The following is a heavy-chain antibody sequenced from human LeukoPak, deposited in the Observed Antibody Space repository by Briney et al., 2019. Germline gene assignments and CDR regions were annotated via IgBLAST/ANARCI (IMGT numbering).Heavy chain of an antibody. CDR2: IYYSGNT. Sequence: SPETLSLTCTVSGGSTSSYYWSWIRQPPGKGLEWIGYIYYSGNTNYNPSLKSRVSISVDKSKNQFSLKLSSVTAADTAVYYCARNLWFGESSDAFYIWGQGTMVTVSS. CDR1: GGSTSSYY. D-gene: IGHD3-10*01. CDR3: ARNLWFGESSDAFYI. J-gene: IGHJ3*02. V-gene: IGHV4-59*01.